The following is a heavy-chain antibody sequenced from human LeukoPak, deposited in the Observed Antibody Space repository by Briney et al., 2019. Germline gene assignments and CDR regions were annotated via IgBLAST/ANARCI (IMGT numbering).Heavy chain of an antibody. CDR1: GYTFTSYA. CDR3: ARGDYYYGSGTYYFDY. CDR2: IITIFGTA. V-gene: IGHV1-69*05. D-gene: IGHD3-10*01. J-gene: IGHJ4*02. Sequence: GASVKVSCKASGYTFTSYAISWVRQAPGQGLEWMGGIITIFGTANYAQKFQGRVTITTDESTSTAYMELSSLRSEETAVYYCARGDYYYGSGTYYFDYWGQGTLVTVSS.